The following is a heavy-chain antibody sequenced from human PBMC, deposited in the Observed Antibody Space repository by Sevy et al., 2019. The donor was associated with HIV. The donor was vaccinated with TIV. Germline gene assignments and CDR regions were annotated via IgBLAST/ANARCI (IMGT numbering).Heavy chain of an antibody. Sequence: ASVKVSCKASGYTFTSYGISWVRQAPGQGLEWMGWISAYNGNTNYAQKLQGRVTMTTDTSTYTAYMELPSLRSDDTAVYYCARDFPLGYIAVAHRKYYFDYWCQGTLVTVSS. J-gene: IGHJ4*02. D-gene: IGHD6-19*01. CDR1: GYTFTSYG. CDR3: ARDFPLGYIAVAHRKYYFDY. V-gene: IGHV1-18*04. CDR2: ISAYNGNT.